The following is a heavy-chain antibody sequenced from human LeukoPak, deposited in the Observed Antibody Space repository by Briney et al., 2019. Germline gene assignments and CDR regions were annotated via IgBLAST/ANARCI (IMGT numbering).Heavy chain of an antibody. D-gene: IGHD3-10*01. J-gene: IGHJ4*02. CDR3: ARVPPGGLAAFDY. CDR2: INPSGGST. CDR1: GYTLTELS. V-gene: IGHV1-46*01. Sequence: ASVKVSCKVSGYTLTELSMHWVRQAPGQGLEWMGIINPSGGSTSYAQKFQGRVTMTRDTSTSTVYMELSSLRSEDTAVYYCARVPPGGLAAFDYWGQGTLVTVSS.